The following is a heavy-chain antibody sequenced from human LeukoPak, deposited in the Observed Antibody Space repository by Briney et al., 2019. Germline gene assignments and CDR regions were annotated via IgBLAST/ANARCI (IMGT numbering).Heavy chain of an antibody. Sequence: SETLSLTCTVSGDSISSSRYYWGWIRQPPGKGLEWIGTVYYSGSTYYNPSLKSRVTISVDTSKNQFSLKLISVTAADTAVYYCAAAHYSSSWYYFDYWGQGTLVTVSS. J-gene: IGHJ4*02. CDR3: AAAHYSSSWYYFDY. CDR1: GDSISSSRYY. V-gene: IGHV4-39*01. D-gene: IGHD6-13*01. CDR2: VYYSGST.